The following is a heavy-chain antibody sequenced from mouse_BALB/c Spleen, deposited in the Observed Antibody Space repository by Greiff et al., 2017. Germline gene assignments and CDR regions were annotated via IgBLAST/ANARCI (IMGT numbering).Heavy chain of an antibody. V-gene: IGHV3-2*02. CDR3: ARGDWIRTRDLFAY. D-gene: IGHD3-3*01. CDR2: ISYSGST. Sequence: VQRVESGPGLVNPSQSLSLTCTVTGYSITSDYAWNWIRQFPGNKLEWMGYISYSGSTSYNPSLKSRISITRDPAKNQFFLQLNSVTTEYTATYDCARGDWIRTRDLFAYWGQGTLVTVSA. CDR1: GYSITSDYA. J-gene: IGHJ3*01.